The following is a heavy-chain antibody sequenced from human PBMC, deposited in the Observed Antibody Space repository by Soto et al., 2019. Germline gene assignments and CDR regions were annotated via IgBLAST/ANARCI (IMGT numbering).Heavy chain of an antibody. J-gene: IGHJ4*02. CDR3: XXXGXXYYYYFDY. CDR2: ISYDGSNK. D-gene: IGHD1-26*01. CDR1: GFTFSSYG. Sequence: QVQLVESGGGVVQPGRSLRLSCAASGFTFSSYGMHWVRQAPGKGLEWVAVISYDGSNKYYADSVKGRFTISRDNSKXXXYXXMNSLRXXXXXXXXXXXXGXXYYYYFDYWGQGTLVTVSS. V-gene: IGHV3-30*03.